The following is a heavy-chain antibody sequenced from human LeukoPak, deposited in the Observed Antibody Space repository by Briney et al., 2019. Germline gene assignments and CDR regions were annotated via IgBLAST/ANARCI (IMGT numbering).Heavy chain of an antibody. J-gene: IGHJ4*02. D-gene: IGHD5-18*01. V-gene: IGHV4-39*01. CDR1: GGSISSSSYY. Sequence: SETLSLTCTVSGGSISSSSYYWGWVRQPPGKGLEWIGSIYYSGSTYHNSSLKSRVTISVDTSKNQVSLKLSSVTAADTAVYYCARLRGYSYGDFDYWGQGTLVTVSS. CDR3: ARLRGYSYGDFDY. CDR2: IYYSGST.